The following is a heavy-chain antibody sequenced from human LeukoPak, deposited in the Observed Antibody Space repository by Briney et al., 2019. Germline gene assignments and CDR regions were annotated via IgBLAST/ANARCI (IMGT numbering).Heavy chain of an antibody. CDR2: INPSGGST. Sequence: ASVKVSCKASGYTLTSYYMHWVQQAPGQGLEWMGIINPSGGSTSYAQKFQGRVTMTRDTSTSTVYMKLSSLRSEDTAVYYCARGHYSNFDYWGQGTLVTVSS. CDR1: GYTLTSYY. D-gene: IGHD4-11*01. V-gene: IGHV1-46*01. CDR3: ARGHYSNFDY. J-gene: IGHJ4*02.